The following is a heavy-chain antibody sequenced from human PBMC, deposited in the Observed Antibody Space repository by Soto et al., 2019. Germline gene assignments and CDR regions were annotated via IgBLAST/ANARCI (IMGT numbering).Heavy chain of an antibody. CDR1: GYTFSDYG. V-gene: IGHV1-18*01. CDR2: ISAYNGKT. J-gene: IGHJ5*02. CDR3: ARAWCSGGDCDSIWRIDP. D-gene: IGHD2-15*01. Sequence: QVDLVQSGPEVKKPGASVKVSCRGSGYTFSDYGFNWVRQAPGQGLEWMGWISAYNGKTKSAQKFQDRVSMTTDTSTSTAYLEVGRLRPDDTAVYYCARAWCSGGDCDSIWRIDPWGQGTLVTVSS.